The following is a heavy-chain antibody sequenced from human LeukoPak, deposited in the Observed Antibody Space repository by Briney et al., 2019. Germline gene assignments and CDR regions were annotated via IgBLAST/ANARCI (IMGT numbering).Heavy chain of an antibody. Sequence: SQTLSLTCAVSGGSISSYYWSWIRQPPGKGLEWIGYISYSGSTNYNPSLKSRVTISLDTSKNQFSLKLSSVTAADTAVYYCASLSIAPRAFDYWGQGTLVTVSS. D-gene: IGHD6-6*01. V-gene: IGHV4-59*08. J-gene: IGHJ4*02. CDR1: GGSISSYY. CDR3: ASLSIAPRAFDY. CDR2: ISYSGST.